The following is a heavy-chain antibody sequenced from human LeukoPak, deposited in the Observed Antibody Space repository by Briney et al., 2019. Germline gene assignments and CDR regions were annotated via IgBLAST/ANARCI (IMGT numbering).Heavy chain of an antibody. CDR3: ARGGGYAGPIGY. CDR2: IYHSGST. V-gene: IGHV4-59*01. CDR1: GGSISTYY. Sequence: SETLSLTCTLSGGSISTYYWSWIRQPPGKGLEWIGYIYHSGSTNYNPSLKSRVTISVDTSKNQFSLKLSSVTAADTAVYYCARGGGYAGPIGYWGQGALATVSS. D-gene: IGHD5-12*01. J-gene: IGHJ4*02.